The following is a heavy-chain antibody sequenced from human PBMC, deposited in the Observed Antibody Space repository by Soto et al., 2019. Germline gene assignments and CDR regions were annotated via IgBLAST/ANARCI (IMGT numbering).Heavy chain of an antibody. Sequence: PGESLKISCQGSGYSFGAYWIGWVRQMPGKGLEWMGIIFPGDSDTRYRPSFQGQVTISADKSINTAYLQWSSLKASDTAMYYCARQGNGAEGFDFWGQGALVTVSS. J-gene: IGHJ4*02. D-gene: IGHD4-17*01. V-gene: IGHV5-51*01. CDR2: IFPGDSDT. CDR1: GYSFGAYW. CDR3: ARQGNGAEGFDF.